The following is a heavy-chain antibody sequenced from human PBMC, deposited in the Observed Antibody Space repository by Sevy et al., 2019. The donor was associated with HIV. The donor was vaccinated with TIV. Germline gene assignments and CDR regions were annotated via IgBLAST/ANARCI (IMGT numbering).Heavy chain of an antibody. D-gene: IGHD5-18*01. V-gene: IGHV4-39*01. CDR3: ARHSFKHGYRPHYFDY. J-gene: IGHJ4*02. CDR2: IYHSGST. CDR1: GGSITSKNYF. Sequence: SDTLSLTCSVSGGSITSKNYFWAWIRQSPGKGLVWIGSIYHSGSTYHSPSLQSRVGISVDTSRRHFSLKLSSVTATDTAVYYCARHSFKHGYRPHYFDYWSQGTLVTVSS.